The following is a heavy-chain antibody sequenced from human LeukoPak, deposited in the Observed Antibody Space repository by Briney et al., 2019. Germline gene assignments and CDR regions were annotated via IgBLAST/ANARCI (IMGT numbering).Heavy chain of an antibody. Sequence: GASMKVSCKASGYMFNLYAMHWVRQAPGQRPEWMGWINTGNGNTDSSQNLQGRVTITRDSSATTAYMEMSSLTPEDTAVYYCARGGGTDWYEGFFEYWGQGTLVTVSS. V-gene: IGHV1-3*04. J-gene: IGHJ4*02. D-gene: IGHD6-19*01. CDR1: GYMFNLYA. CDR2: INTGNGNT. CDR3: ARGGGTDWYEGFFEY.